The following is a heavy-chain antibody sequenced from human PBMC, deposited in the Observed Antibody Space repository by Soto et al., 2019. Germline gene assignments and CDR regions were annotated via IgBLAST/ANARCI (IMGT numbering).Heavy chain of an antibody. J-gene: IGHJ4*02. CDR3: AKGMYYYDSSGYRVFDH. Sequence: GGSLRLSCAAAGFAFRNYAMNWVRQAPGKELEWVSGISVSGVSTYYAHSVKGPSTVPRDNSKKTVFLQMNSLRAEDTAVYFCAKGMYYYDSSGYRVFDHWGQGTLVTASS. CDR2: ISVSGVST. D-gene: IGHD3-22*01. CDR1: GFAFRNYA. V-gene: IGHV3-23*01.